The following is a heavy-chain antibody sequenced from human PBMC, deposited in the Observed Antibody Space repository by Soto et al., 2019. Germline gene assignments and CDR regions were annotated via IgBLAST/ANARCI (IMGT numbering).Heavy chain of an antibody. D-gene: IGHD7-27*01. CDR2: VVYSGTT. J-gene: IGHJ4*01. Sequence: PSETLSLTCTVSVGSISSGDYNWSWIRQPPGNGLECVGYVVYSGTTHYNPSLKIRLSISLDTSKNLFSLRLTSVTAADTAVYYCERDNWGLTLDSWGHGTMVTVSS. CDR3: ERDNWGLTLDS. CDR1: VGSISSGDYN. V-gene: IGHV4-30-4*01.